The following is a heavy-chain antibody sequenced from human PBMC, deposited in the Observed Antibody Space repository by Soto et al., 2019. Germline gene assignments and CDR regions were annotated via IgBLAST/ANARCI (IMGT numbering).Heavy chain of an antibody. J-gene: IGHJ6*02. D-gene: IGHD3-10*01. CDR2: IIPIFGTA. V-gene: IGHV1-69*13. CDR1: GGTFSSYA. CDR3: ARDYPMVRGVITYYGMDV. Sequence: SVKVSCKASGGTFSSYAISWVRQAPGQGLEWMGGIIPIFGTANYAQKFQGRVTITADESTSTAYMELSSLRSEDTAVYYCARDYPMVRGVITYYGMDVWGQGTTVTVSS.